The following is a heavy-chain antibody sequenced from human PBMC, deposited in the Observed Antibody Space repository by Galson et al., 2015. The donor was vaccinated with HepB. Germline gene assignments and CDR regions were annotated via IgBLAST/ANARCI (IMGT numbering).Heavy chain of an antibody. CDR3: ARGGSSSGYGWFDP. D-gene: IGHD6-25*01. CDR2: ISPYNGDT. J-gene: IGHJ5*02. V-gene: IGHV1-18*04. CDR1: GYTFTNFG. Sequence: QSGAEVKELGASVKVSCKASGYTFTNFGIIWVRQAPGQGLECVGWISPYNGDTIYTQKLQGRVTMTTDTSTRTAYMELRSLTSDDTATYYCARGGSSSGYGWFDPWGQGTLVTVSS.